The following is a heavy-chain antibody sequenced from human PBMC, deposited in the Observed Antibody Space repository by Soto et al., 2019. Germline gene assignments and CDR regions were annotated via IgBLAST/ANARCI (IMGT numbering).Heavy chain of an antibody. CDR1: GFIFSNNG. Sequence: QVQLVESWGGVVHPGRSLRLSCAGSGFIFSNNGMHWVRQAPGKGLEWVAFMSYDGSAKFYADSVKGRFTIARDNSKSTLFLHMSNLRAEDTAMYYCASVRVADAALDHWCQGTLVTVSS. D-gene: IGHD3-10*02. CDR2: MSYDGSAK. V-gene: IGHV3-30*03. CDR3: ASVRVADAALDH. J-gene: IGHJ4*02.